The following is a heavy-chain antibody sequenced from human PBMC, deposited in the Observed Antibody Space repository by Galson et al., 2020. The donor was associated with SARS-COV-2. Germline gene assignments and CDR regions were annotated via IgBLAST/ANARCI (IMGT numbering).Heavy chain of an antibody. CDR1: GFTFSNAW. V-gene: IGHV3-15*01. D-gene: IGHD4-17*01. CDR3: TTDLHDYGDLDY. Sequence: GGSLRLYCAASGFTFSNAWMSWVRQAPGKGLEWVGRIKSKTDGGTTDYAAPVKGRFTISRDDSKNTLYLQVNSLKTEDTAVYYCTTDLHDYGDLDYWGQGTLVTVSS. J-gene: IGHJ4*02. CDR2: IKSKTDGGTT.